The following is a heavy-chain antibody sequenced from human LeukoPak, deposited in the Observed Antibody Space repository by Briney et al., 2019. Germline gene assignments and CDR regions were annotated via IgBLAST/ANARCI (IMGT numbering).Heavy chain of an antibody. J-gene: IGHJ4*02. D-gene: IGHD3-9*01. CDR3: ATSYDILIGYFGS. CDR1: GFTVMSNY. V-gene: IGHV3-48*04. CDR2: ISWSSGSL. Sequence: GGSLRLSCATSGFTVMSNYMTWVRQAPGKGLEWVSGISWSSGSLGYADSVKGRFIISRDNAKNSLYLYMNSLRAEDTAVYYCATSYDILIGYFGSWGQGTLVTVSS.